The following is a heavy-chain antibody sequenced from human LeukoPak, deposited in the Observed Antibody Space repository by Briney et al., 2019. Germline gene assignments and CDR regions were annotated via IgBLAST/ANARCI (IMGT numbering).Heavy chain of an antibody. CDR3: VADTPEWNPFGLDS. V-gene: IGHV3-15*07. Sequence: RPGGSLRLSCAVSGFTVSSAWMIWVRQAPGSGLEWVGRVKSKGGGGSVDYAAPVKGRFTISRDDSENMLYLQMNSLKTADTAVCYCVADTPEWNPFGLDSWGPGILVTVSP. CDR1: GFTVSSAW. J-gene: IGHJ4*02. D-gene: IGHD3-16*01. CDR2: VKSKGGGGSV.